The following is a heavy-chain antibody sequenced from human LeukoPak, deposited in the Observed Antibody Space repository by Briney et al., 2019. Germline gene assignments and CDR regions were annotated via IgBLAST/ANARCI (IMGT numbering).Heavy chain of an antibody. CDR1: GGSISTYY. D-gene: IGHD4-23*01. Sequence: PSETLSLTCTVSGGSISTYYWSWIRQPPGKGLEWIGEINHSGSTNYNPSLKSRVTISVDTSKNQFSLKLSSVTAADTAVYYCANPEGHDYGGNGGGYWGQGTLVTVSS. CDR3: ANPEGHDYGGNGGGY. V-gene: IGHV4-34*01. CDR2: INHSGST. J-gene: IGHJ4*02.